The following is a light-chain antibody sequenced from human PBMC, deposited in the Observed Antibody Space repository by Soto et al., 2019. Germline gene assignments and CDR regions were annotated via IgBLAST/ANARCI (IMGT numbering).Light chain of an antibody. V-gene: IGKV1-5*03. J-gene: IGKJ1*01. CDR2: KAY. CDR1: QSINNW. Sequence: DIQMTQSPSTLSASVGDRVTITCRASQSINNWLAWYQQKQGKAPKLVIYKAYNLDIGVPSRINGSGSGTELTLTMRSTQPEDIATYYCQQYDTYLTFGQGTQLKIK. CDR3: QQYDTYLT.